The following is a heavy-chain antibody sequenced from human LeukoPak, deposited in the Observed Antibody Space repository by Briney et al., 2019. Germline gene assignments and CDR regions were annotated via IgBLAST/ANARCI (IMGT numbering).Heavy chain of an antibody. D-gene: IGHD6-19*01. Sequence: QPGGSLRLSCVASGFTFSTYAMSWVRQAPGKGLEWVSTISGGFYNTYYADSVKGRFTISRDNSKNTLYLEMNSLRVEDTAVYYCAKAVAGLFDYWGQGALVTVSS. CDR3: AKAVAGLFDY. CDR1: GFTFSTYA. J-gene: IGHJ4*02. V-gene: IGHV3-23*01. CDR2: ISGGFYNT.